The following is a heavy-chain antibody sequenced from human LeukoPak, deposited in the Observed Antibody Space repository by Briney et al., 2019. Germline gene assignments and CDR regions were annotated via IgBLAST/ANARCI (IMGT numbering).Heavy chain of an antibody. V-gene: IGHV3-7*01. D-gene: IGHD1-20*01. CDR1: GFTFTCCW. Sequence: PAWSVRLSCAASGFTFTCCWMSWVRQTPGKGLEWVASIKQDGCEKFYADSVKGRFTISRDNAQNSLYLQVNSLRAEDTAVYYCARVPGITRYFDSWGQGILVTISS. CDR3: ARVPGITRYFDS. CDR2: IKQDGCEK. J-gene: IGHJ4*02.